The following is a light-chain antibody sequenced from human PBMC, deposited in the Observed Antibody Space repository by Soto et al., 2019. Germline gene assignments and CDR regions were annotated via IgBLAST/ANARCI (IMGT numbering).Light chain of an antibody. Sequence: DIQLTQSPSSLSASVGDRVTITCRASQGISSYLAWYQQKPGKAPKLLIYAASTLQSGVPLRFSGSGSGTSFTLTISSLQPEDVATYYCQQLLSYPITFGQGTRLEIK. J-gene: IGKJ5*01. CDR2: AAS. V-gene: IGKV1-9*01. CDR1: QGISSY. CDR3: QQLLSYPIT.